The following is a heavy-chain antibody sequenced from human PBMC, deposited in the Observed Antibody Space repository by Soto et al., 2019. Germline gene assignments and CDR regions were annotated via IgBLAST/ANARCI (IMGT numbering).Heavy chain of an antibody. Sequence: SETLSLTCTVSGGSISSGGYYWSWIRQHPGKGLEWIGYIYYSGSTYYNPSLKSRVTISVDTSKNQFSLKLSSVTAADTAVYYCARTPRESGYDFYHPLDYWGQGTLVTVSS. CDR1: GGSISSGGYY. CDR2: IYYSGST. CDR3: ARTPRESGYDFYHPLDY. V-gene: IGHV4-31*03. J-gene: IGHJ4*02. D-gene: IGHD5-12*01.